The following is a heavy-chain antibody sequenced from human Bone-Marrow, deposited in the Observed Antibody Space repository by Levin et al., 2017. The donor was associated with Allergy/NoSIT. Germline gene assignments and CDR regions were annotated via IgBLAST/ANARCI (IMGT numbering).Heavy chain of an antibody. CDR2: IIPIVDIV. J-gene: IGHJ4*02. D-gene: IGHD1-26*01. Sequence: GGSLRLSCKASGGSFSNSIITWVRQAPGQGLEWMGRIIPIVDIVAYVQKFQGRVTVIAAKSTNTAYMELRSLRAEDTAIYYCARIIADRSYYPDDYWGQGTLVTVSS. CDR1: GGSFSNSI. V-gene: IGHV1-69*02. CDR3: ARIIADRSYYPDDY.